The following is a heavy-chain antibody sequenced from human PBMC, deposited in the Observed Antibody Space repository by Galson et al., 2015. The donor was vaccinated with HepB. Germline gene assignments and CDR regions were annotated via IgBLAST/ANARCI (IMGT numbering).Heavy chain of an antibody. V-gene: IGHV3-30*04. CDR3: ARGARSTPTPGEYFQH. CDR1: GFTFSSYA. D-gene: IGHD1-26*01. J-gene: IGHJ1*01. CDR2: ISYVGSNK. Sequence: SLRLSCAASGFTFSSYAMHWVRQAPGKGLEWVAVISYVGSNKYYADTVKGRFTISRDNSKNTLYLQMNSLRAEDTAVYYCARGARSTPTPGEYFQHWGQGTLVTVSS.